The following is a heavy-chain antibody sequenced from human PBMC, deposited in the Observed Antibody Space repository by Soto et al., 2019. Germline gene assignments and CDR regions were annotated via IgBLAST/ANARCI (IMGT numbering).Heavy chain of an antibody. Sequence: QVQLVESGGGVVQPGRSLRLSCSASGFTFSDFEMYWVRQAPGKGLDWVSFISYDESNQYYAGSVKGRFTVSRDNSKNTLFLLMNSVRPEDTAVYFCARRTGTAPRFDYWGQGTLVTVSS. J-gene: IGHJ4*02. D-gene: IGHD1-7*01. CDR2: ISYDESNQ. V-gene: IGHV3-30-3*01. CDR3: ARRTGTAPRFDY. CDR1: GFTFSDFE.